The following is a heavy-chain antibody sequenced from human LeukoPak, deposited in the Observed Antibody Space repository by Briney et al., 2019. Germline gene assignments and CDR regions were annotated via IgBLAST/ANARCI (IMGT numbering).Heavy chain of an antibody. CDR2: IYYSRST. D-gene: IGHD3-9*01. V-gene: IGHV4-39*07. Sequence: SETLSLTCTVSGGSISSSSYYWGWIRQPPGKGREWIRSIYYSRSTYYNPSLKSRVTISVDTSKNQFSLKLSSVTAADTAVYYCARVRLRYFDWSHLEALNYFDYWGQGTLVTVSS. J-gene: IGHJ4*02. CDR3: ARVRLRYFDWSHLEALNYFDY. CDR1: GGSISSSSYY.